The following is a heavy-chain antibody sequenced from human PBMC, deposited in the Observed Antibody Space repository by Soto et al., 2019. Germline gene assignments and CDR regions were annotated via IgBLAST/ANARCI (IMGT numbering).Heavy chain of an antibody. CDR3: ARGVLDWNDAPPSYGMDV. CDR2: IIPIFGTA. D-gene: IGHD1-1*01. J-gene: IGHJ6*02. Sequence: QVQLVQSGAEVKKPGSSVKVSCKASGGTFSSYAISWVRQAPGQGLEWMGGIIPIFGTANYAQKFQGRVTMPADESTSTAYMELSSLRSEDTAVDYCARGVLDWNDAPPSYGMDVWGQGTTVTVSS. V-gene: IGHV1-69*01. CDR1: GGTFSSYA.